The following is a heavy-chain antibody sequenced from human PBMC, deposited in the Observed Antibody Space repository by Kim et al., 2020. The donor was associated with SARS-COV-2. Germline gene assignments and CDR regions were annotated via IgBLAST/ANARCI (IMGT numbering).Heavy chain of an antibody. CDR1: GFTFSSYW. Sequence: GGSLRLSCAASGFTFSSYWMTWVRQAPGKGLEWVANIKQDGSEIYYVDSVKGRFTISRDNAKNSGYLQMNSVRAEDTAVYYCAQGDALDFWGQGPRVTAS. CDR3: AQGDALDF. V-gene: IGHV3-7*03. CDR2: IKQDGSEI. J-gene: IGHJ3*01.